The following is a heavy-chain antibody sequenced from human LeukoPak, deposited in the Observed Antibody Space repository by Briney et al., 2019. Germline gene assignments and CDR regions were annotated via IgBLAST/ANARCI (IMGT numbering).Heavy chain of an antibody. V-gene: IGHV4-4*07. CDR1: GGSISSYY. D-gene: IGHD3-22*01. CDR2: IYTSGST. J-gene: IGHJ4*02. Sequence: PSETLSLTCTVSGGSISSYYWNWIRQPAGKGLEWIGRIYTSGSTNYNPSLKSRVTISVDTSKNQFSLNLISVTAADTAVYYCARDLTDYYELDYWGQGTLVTVSS. CDR3: ARDLTDYYELDY.